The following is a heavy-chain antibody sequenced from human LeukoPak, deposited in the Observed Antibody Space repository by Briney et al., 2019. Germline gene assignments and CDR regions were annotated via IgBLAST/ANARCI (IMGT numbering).Heavy chain of an antibody. Sequence: PSETLSLTCTVSGGSIHSSNSYWAWIRQPPGKGLEWIGSIFYGGSTFYNPSLKRRVTISVDTSKNQFSLNLTSVTAADTAVYYCAVAAHTAMDPYFDYWGQGTLVTVSS. CDR3: AVAAHTAMDPYFDY. J-gene: IGHJ4*02. CDR1: GGSIHSSNSY. D-gene: IGHD5-18*01. V-gene: IGHV4-39*07. CDR2: IFYGGST.